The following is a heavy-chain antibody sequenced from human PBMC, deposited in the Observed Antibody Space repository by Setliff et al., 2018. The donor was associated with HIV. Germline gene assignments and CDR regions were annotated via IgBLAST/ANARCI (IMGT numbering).Heavy chain of an antibody. CDR1: GVSISNYY. CDR2: IYTSGNT. V-gene: IGHV4-4*07. D-gene: IGHD1-7*01. J-gene: IGHJ4*02. CDR3: ARHPREEPQRNYKFDS. Sequence: SETLSLTCTVSGVSISNYYWSWIRQPAGKGLEWIGRIYTSGNTNYNPSLKSRVTMSVDTSKKQFSLRLTSVTATDTAIYYCARHPREEPQRNYKFDSWGQGTLVTVSS.